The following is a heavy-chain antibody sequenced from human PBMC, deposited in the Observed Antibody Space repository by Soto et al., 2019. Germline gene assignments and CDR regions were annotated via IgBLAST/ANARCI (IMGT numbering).Heavy chain of an antibody. D-gene: IGHD1-1*01. CDR1: GDSISGYY. V-gene: IGHV4-59*01. CDR2: INYSGST. Sequence: PSETLSLTCTVSGDSISGYYWSWVRQPSGKGLEWIGYINYSGSTNYNPSLKSRVTISVDTSKNQFSLKLNSVTAADTAVYYCTRDRFYNTVLGAFDIWGQGTMVTVS. J-gene: IGHJ3*02. CDR3: TRDRFYNTVLGAFDI.